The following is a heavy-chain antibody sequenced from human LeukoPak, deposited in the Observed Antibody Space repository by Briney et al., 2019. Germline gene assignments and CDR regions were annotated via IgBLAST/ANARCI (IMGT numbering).Heavy chain of an antibody. Sequence: GGSLRLFCAASGFTFDDYGMSWVRQAPGKGLEWVSGLNWNGGSTGYADSVKGRFTISRDNAKNSLYLQMNSLRAEDTALYYCARVKDRAPSFDFWSGYPEYYFDYWGQGTLVTVSS. V-gene: IGHV3-20*04. D-gene: IGHD3-3*01. CDR3: ARVKDRAPSFDFWSGYPEYYFDY. CDR2: LNWNGGST. CDR1: GFTFDDYG. J-gene: IGHJ4*02.